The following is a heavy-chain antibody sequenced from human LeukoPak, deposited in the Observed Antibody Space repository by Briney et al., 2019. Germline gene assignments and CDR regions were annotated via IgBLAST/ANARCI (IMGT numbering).Heavy chain of an antibody. J-gene: IGHJ4*02. D-gene: IGHD5-12*01. CDR1: GGSISSGNYY. CDR2: ISSSGST. CDR3: ARSGSGYLRYYFDY. V-gene: IGHV4-61*02. Sequence: SQTLSLTCTVSGGSISSGNYYYSWIRQPAGKGLEWIGRISSSGSTNYNPSLKSRVTISVDTSKNQFSLKLSSVTAADTAVYYCARSGSGYLRYYFDYWGQGTLVTVSS.